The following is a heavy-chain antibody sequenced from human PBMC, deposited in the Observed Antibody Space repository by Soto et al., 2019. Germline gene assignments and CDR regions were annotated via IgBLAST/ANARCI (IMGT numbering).Heavy chain of an antibody. D-gene: IGHD3-3*01. CDR1: GFTFSSYG. V-gene: IGHV3-30*18. CDR3: AKEEQYYDFWSGYVYYYYMDV. J-gene: IGHJ6*03. Sequence: QVQLVESGGGVVQPGGSLRLSCAASGFTFSSYGMHWVRQAPGKGLEWVAVISYDGSNKYYADSVKGRFTISRDNSKNTLYLQMNSLRAEDTAVYYCAKEEQYYDFWSGYVYYYYMDVWGKGTTVTVSS. CDR2: ISYDGSNK.